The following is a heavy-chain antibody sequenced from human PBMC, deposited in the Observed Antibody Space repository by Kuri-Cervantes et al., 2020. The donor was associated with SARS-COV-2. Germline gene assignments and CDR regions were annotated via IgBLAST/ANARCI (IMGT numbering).Heavy chain of an antibody. Sequence: SETLSLTCTASGGSISSSYFWGWIRQPPGKGLEWIGEINHSGSTNYNPSLKSRVTISVDTSKNQFSLKLSSVTAADTAVYYCARGWYPVGATILYYFDYWGQGTLVTVSS. D-gene: IGHD1-26*01. V-gene: IGHV4-34*01. J-gene: IGHJ4*02. CDR1: GGSISSSYF. CDR3: ARGWYPVGATILYYFDY. CDR2: INHSGST.